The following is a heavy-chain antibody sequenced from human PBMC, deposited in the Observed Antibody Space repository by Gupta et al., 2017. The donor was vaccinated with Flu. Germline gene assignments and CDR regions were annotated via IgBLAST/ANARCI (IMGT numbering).Heavy chain of an antibody. D-gene: IGHD6-19*01. Sequence: EVQLVESGGGLVQPGRSLRLSCTASGFTFGDYAMSWFRQAPGKGLEWVGFIRSKAYGGTTEYAASVKGRFTISRDDSKSIAYLQMNSLKTEDTAVYYCTRDWEGIAVAGGIDYWGQGTLVTVSS. CDR2: IRSKAYGGTT. CDR3: TRDWEGIAVAGGIDY. CDR1: GFTFGDYA. V-gene: IGHV3-49*03. J-gene: IGHJ4*02.